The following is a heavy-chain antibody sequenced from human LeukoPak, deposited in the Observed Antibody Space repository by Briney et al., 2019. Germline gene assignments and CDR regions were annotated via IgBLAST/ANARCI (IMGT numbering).Heavy chain of an antibody. CDR1: GYTFTGYY. CDR3: ARGDHYYYGSGSYYFDY. D-gene: IGHD3-10*01. J-gene: IGHJ4*02. V-gene: IGHV1-2*02. CDR2: INPNSGGT. Sequence: ASVKVSCKASGYTFTGYYMNWVRQAPGQGLEWMGWINPNSGGTNYAQKFQGRVTMTRDTSISTAYMELSRLRSDDTAVYYCARGDHYYYGSGSYYFDYWGQGTLVTVSS.